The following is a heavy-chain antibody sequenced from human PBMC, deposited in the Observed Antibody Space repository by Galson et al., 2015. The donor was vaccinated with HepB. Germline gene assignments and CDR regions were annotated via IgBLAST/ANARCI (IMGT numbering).Heavy chain of an antibody. CDR1: GYTLTDFS. Sequence: SVKVSCKVSGYTLTDFSMHWVRQAPGGRLEWLGGFAPENSETIYAQKFRGRVTMTEDASKDTAYMQLSRLRSEDTAIYYCATSNYDFNSGLFDYWGQGTLVTVSS. J-gene: IGHJ4*02. V-gene: IGHV1-24*01. CDR3: ATSNYDFNSGLFDY. D-gene: IGHD3-3*01. CDR2: FAPENSET.